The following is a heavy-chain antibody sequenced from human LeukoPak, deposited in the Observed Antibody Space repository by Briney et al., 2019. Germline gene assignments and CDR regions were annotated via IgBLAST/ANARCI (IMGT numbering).Heavy chain of an antibody. Sequence: YPGGSLRLSCAASGFTFSSYAMSWVRQAPGKGLEWVSAISGSGGSTYYADSVKGRFTISRDNSKNTLYLQMNSLRAEDAAVYYCAKMWFGELLNNWFDPWGQGTLVTVSS. D-gene: IGHD3-10*01. CDR1: GFTFSSYA. CDR2: ISGSGGST. J-gene: IGHJ5*02. V-gene: IGHV3-23*01. CDR3: AKMWFGELLNNWFDP.